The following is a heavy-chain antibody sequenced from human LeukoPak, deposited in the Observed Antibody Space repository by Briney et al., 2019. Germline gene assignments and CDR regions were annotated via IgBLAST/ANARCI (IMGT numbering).Heavy chain of an antibody. D-gene: IGHD3-10*01. CDR3: ARAKIITMVRGVTRIFDY. Sequence: KTSETLSLTCTVSGGSISSYYWSWIRQPPGKGLEWIGYIYYSGSTNYNPSLKSRVTISVDTSKNQFSLKLSSVTAADTAVYYCARAKIITMVRGVTRIFDYWGQGTLVTVSS. CDR2: IYYSGST. CDR1: GGSISSYY. V-gene: IGHV4-59*01. J-gene: IGHJ4*02.